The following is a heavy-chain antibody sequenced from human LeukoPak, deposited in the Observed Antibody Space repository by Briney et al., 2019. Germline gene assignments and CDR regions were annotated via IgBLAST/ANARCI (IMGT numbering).Heavy chain of an antibody. Sequence: PGGSLRLSCAASGFIFSSYDMYWVRQAPGKGLEWVAVISNDGNNKQYADSVKGRFTISRDNSKNTLYLQMSSLRADDTAVYHCAKDGLMRFFDYWGQGTLVTVSS. CDR1: GFIFSSYD. CDR2: ISNDGNNK. D-gene: IGHD2-8*01. CDR3: AKDGLMRFFDY. J-gene: IGHJ4*02. V-gene: IGHV3-30*18.